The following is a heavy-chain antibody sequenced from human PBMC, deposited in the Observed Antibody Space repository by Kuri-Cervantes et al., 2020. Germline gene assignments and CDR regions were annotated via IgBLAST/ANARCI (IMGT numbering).Heavy chain of an antibody. V-gene: IGHV4-34*01. CDR3: ARGLTDINQRSYYDS. J-gene: IGHJ4*02. CDR2: INHSGST. CDR1: GGSFSGYY. Sequence: SETLSLTCAVYGGSFSGYYWSWIRQPPGKGLEWIGEINHSGSTNYNPSLKSRVTISVDTSKNQSSLRVSSVTAADTAVYYCARGLTDINQRSYYDSWAQGTLVTVSS.